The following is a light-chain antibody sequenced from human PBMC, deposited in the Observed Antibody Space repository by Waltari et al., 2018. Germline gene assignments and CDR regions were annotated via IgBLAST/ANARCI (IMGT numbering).Light chain of an antibody. Sequence: SYELTQPSPVSVSQGQTARITCSVAVLEKKYARWFQQKPGRAPLVVIYKDSERPSGIPERFSGSSSGTTVTLTVSGAQVDDEADYYCYSAADNSLVFGGGTKLTVL. V-gene: IGLV3-27*01. J-gene: IGLJ2*01. CDR1: VLEKKY. CDR2: KDS. CDR3: YSAADNSLV.